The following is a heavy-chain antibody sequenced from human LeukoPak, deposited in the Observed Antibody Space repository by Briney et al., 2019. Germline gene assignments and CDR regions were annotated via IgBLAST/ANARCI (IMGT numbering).Heavy chain of an antibody. CDR2: ISSSSSYI. D-gene: IGHD6-19*01. J-gene: IGHJ3*02. CDR3: ARDTGLGSGWSLDAFDI. V-gene: IGHV3-21*01. Sequence: GGSLRLSCAASGFTFSSYSMNWVRQAPGKGLEWVSSISSSSSYIYYADSVKGRFTISRDNAKNSLYLQMNSPRAEDTAVYYCARDTGLGSGWSLDAFDIWGQGTMVTVSS. CDR1: GFTFSSYS.